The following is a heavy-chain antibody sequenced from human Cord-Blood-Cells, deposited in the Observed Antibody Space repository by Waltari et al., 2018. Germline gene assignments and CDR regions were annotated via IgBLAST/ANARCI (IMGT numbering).Heavy chain of an antibody. D-gene: IGHD6-19*01. CDR1: GYTFTGYY. Sequence: QVQLVQSGAEVKKPGASVKVSCKASGYTFTGYYMHWVRQAPGQGLEWMGWTNLNSGGTNYAQKFQGWVTMTRDTSISTAYMELSRLRSDDTAVYYCARDPSIAVAGTGYFDYWGQGTLVTVSS. CDR3: ARDPSIAVAGTGYFDY. V-gene: IGHV1-2*04. CDR2: TNLNSGGT. J-gene: IGHJ4*02.